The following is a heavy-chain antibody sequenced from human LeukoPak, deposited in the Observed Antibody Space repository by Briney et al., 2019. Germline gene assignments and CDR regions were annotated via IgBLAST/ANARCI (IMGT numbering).Heavy chain of an antibody. CDR2: IRYDGSNK. Sequence: GGSLRLSCAASGFTFSAYGMHWVRQAPVKGLEWVAFIRYDGSNKYYPDSVRGRFTVSRDNSKNTLYLQMNSLRAEDTAVYYCAKVLKGGSWIYFDYWGQGTLVTVSS. V-gene: IGHV3-30*02. J-gene: IGHJ4*02. CDR3: AKVLKGGSWIYFDY. D-gene: IGHD2-15*01. CDR1: GFTFSAYG.